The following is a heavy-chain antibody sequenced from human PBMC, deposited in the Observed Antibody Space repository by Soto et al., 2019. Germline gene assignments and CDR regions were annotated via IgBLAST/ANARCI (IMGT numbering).Heavy chain of an antibody. V-gene: IGHV3-30-3*01. J-gene: IGHJ6*02. D-gene: IGHD1-26*01. Sequence: PVGSLRLSCAASGFTFSSYAMHWVRQAPGKGLEWVAVISYDGSNKYYADSVKGRFTISRDNSKNTLYLQMNSLRAEDTAVYYCARGSGSREVNYYYGMDVWGQGTTVTVSS. CDR1: GFTFSSYA. CDR3: ARGSGSREVNYYYGMDV. CDR2: ISYDGSNK.